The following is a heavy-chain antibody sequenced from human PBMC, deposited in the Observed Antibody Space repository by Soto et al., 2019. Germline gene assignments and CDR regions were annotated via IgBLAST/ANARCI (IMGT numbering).Heavy chain of an antibody. CDR3: AREARREAAGTHNRPDY. J-gene: IGHJ4*02. CDR2: INPNSGGT. Sequence: ASVKVSCKASGYTFTGYYMHWVRQAPGQGLEWMGWINPNSGGTNYAQKFQGRVTMTRDTSISTAYMELSRLRSDDTAVYYCAREARREAAGTHNRPDYWGQGTLVTVSS. CDR1: GYTFTGYY. D-gene: IGHD6-13*01. V-gene: IGHV1-2*02.